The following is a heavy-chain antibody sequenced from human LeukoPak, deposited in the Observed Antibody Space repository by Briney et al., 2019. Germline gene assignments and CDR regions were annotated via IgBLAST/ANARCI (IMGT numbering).Heavy chain of an antibody. V-gene: IGHV4-34*01. CDR3: AREGTMVRGVIGY. D-gene: IGHD3-10*01. Sequence: SETLSLTCAVYGGSFSGYYWSWIRQPPGKGLEWIGEINHSGSTNYNPSLKSRVTISVDTSKNQFSLELSSVTAADTAVYYCAREGTMVRGVIGYWGQGTLVTVSS. CDR2: INHSGST. CDR1: GGSFSGYY. J-gene: IGHJ4*02.